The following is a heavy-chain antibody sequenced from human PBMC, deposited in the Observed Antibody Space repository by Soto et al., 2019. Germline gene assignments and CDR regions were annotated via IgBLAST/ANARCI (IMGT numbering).Heavy chain of an antibody. V-gene: IGHV3-48*04. CDR3: ARGGAARPDF. D-gene: IGHD2-15*01. Sequence: DVQLVNSGGGFVMPGGSLRLSCGASGFKFTSYGMNWVRQSPGKGFEWLAYISGFSATIKYADSVRGRFSVSRYNDINSLFLQLTDLTGDDTAVYYCARGGAARPDFWGQGSRVVVSS. J-gene: IGHJ4*02. CDR2: ISGFSATI. CDR1: GFKFTSYG.